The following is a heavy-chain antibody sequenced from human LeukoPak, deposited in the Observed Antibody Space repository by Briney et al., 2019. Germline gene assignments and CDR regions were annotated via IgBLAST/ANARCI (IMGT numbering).Heavy chain of an antibody. J-gene: IGHJ2*01. V-gene: IGHV3-7*01. CDR2: IKQDGSEK. Sequence: GGSLRLSCVASGFSFSNFWMTWVRQAPGKGLEWVANIKQDGSEKNYVDSVKGRFTSSRDNGKNSLYLQMNRLRAEDTAVYFCARGYWNFGLWGRGTQVTVSS. CDR1: GFSFSNFW. CDR3: ARGYWNFGL.